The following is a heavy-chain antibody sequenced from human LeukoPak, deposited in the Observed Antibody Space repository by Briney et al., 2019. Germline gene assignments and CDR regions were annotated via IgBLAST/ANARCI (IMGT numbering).Heavy chain of an antibody. V-gene: IGHV1-2*02. D-gene: IGHD5-24*01. CDR1: GYTFTGYY. Sequence: ASVKVSCKASGYTFTGYYMHWVRQAPGQGLEWMGWINPNSGGTNYAQKFQGRVTVTRDTSISTAYMELSSLRSEDTAVYYCAREMRDGYNFGLFDYWGQGTLVTVSS. CDR3: AREMRDGYNFGLFDY. J-gene: IGHJ4*02. CDR2: INPNSGGT.